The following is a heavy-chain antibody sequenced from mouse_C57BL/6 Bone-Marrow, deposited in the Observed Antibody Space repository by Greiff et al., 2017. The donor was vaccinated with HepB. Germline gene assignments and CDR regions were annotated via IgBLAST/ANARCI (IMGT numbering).Heavy chain of an antibody. V-gene: IGHV1-19*01. Sequence: EVQLQQSGPVLVKPGASVKMSCKASGYTFTDYYMNWVKQSHGKSLEWIGVINPYNGGTSYNQKFKGKATLTVDKSSSTAYMELNSLTSEYSAVYYCARGVALYYFDYWGQGTTLTVSS. CDR3: ARGVALYYFDY. CDR2: INPYNGGT. J-gene: IGHJ2*01. CDR1: GYTFTDYY. D-gene: IGHD1-1*01.